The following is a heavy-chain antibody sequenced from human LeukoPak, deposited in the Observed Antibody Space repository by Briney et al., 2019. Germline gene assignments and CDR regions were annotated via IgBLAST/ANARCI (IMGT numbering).Heavy chain of an antibody. Sequence: PGGSLRLSCAASGFTFSSYAMSWVRQAPGKGLEWVSAISGSGGSTYYADSVKGRFTISRDNSKNTLYLQMTSLRAEDTAVYYCAKRLAAAGTRSVDYWGQGTLVTVSS. D-gene: IGHD6-13*01. CDR2: ISGSGGST. J-gene: IGHJ4*02. V-gene: IGHV3-23*01. CDR1: GFTFSSYA. CDR3: AKRLAAAGTRSVDY.